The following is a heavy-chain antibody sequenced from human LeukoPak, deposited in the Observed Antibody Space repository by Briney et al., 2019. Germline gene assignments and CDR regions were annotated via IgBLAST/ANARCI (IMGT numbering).Heavy chain of an antibody. CDR1: GGSILTTNW. CDR3: ARESGAFSPFGF. J-gene: IGHJ4*02. D-gene: IGHD1-26*01. Sequence: EPSGTLSLTCAVSGGSILTTNWWSWVRQPPGKGLEWIGEVHLSGTSNYNPSPKSRVSMSIDKSKNQLSLKLTSVTAADTAMYYCARESGAFSPFGFWGQGTLVTVSS. CDR2: VHLSGTS. V-gene: IGHV4-4*02.